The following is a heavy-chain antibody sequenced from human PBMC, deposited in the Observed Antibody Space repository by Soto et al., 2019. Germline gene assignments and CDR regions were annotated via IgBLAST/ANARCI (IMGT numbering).Heavy chain of an antibody. CDR1: GGSFSGYY. J-gene: IGHJ5*02. CDR2: INHSGST. D-gene: IGHD6-19*01. Sequence: QVQLQQWGAGLLKPSETLSLTCAVYGGSFSGYYWSWIRQPPGKGLEWIGEINHSGSTNYNPSLKSRVIISVDTSKNQFSLKLSSVTAADTAVYYCARRKQWLVRNWFDPWGQGTLVTVSS. CDR3: ARRKQWLVRNWFDP. V-gene: IGHV4-34*01.